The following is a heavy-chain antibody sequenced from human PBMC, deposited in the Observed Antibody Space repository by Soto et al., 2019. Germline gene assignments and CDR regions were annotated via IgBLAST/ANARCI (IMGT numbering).Heavy chain of an antibody. D-gene: IGHD2-2*01. CDR3: ARVGPGCSSTSCYQGYYYGMDV. Sequence: ASVKVSCKASGGTFSSYTISWVRQAPGQGLEWMGRIIPILGIANYAQKFQGRVTITADKSTSTAYMELSSLRSEDTAVYYCARVGPGCSSTSCYQGYYYGMDVWGQGTTVTVSS. CDR1: GGTFSSYT. J-gene: IGHJ6*02. CDR2: IIPILGIA. V-gene: IGHV1-69*02.